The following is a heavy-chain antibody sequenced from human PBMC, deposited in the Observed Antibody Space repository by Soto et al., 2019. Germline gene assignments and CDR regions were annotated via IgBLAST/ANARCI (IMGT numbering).Heavy chain of an antibody. CDR3: ARLFGGAIAPNWFDP. D-gene: IGHD3-16*02. CDR1: GGSVSSGSYY. Sequence: PSETLSLTCTVSGGSVSSGSYYWSWIRQPPGKGLEWIGYIYYSGSTNYNPSLKSRVTISVDTSKNQFSLKLSSVTAADTAVYYCARLFGGAIAPNWFDPWGQGTLVTVSS. CDR2: IYYSGST. J-gene: IGHJ5*02. V-gene: IGHV4-61*01.